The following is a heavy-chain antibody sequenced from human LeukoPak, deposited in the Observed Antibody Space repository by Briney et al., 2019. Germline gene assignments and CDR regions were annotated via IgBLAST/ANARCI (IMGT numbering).Heavy chain of an antibody. CDR2: INPGDSDT. J-gene: IGHJ3*02. CDR1: GYIFTNYW. Sequence: GESLKISCKGSGYIFTNYWIGWVRQMPGKGLEWMGIINPGDSDTRYSPSFQGQVTISADNSISTAYLQWSGLKASDTAIYYCARQAYGSHFDAFDIWGQGTMVTVSS. V-gene: IGHV5-51*01. CDR3: ARQAYGSHFDAFDI. D-gene: IGHD3-22*01.